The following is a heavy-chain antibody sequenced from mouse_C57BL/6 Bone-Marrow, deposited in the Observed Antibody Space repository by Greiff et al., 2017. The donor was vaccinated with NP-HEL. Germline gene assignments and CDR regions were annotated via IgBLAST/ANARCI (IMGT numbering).Heavy chain of an antibody. Sequence: QVQLQQSGPELVKPGASVKISCKASGYSFTSYYIHWVKQRPGQGLEWIGWIYPGSGNTKYNEKFKGKATLTADTSSSTAYMQLSSLTSEDSAVYYCARRDSNPWFAYWGQGTLVTVSA. CDR3: ARRDSNPWFAY. V-gene: IGHV1-66*01. CDR2: IYPGSGNT. CDR1: GYSFTSYY. J-gene: IGHJ3*01. D-gene: IGHD2-5*01.